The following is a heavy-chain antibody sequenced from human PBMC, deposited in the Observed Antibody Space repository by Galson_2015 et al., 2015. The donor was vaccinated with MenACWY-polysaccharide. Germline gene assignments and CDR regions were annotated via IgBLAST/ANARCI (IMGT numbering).Heavy chain of an antibody. Sequence: SVKVSCKVSGYTLTELSMHWVRQAPGKGLEWMGGFDPEDGETIYAQKFQGRVTMTEDTSTDTAYMELSSLRSEDTAVYYCATVPPKYDSSGVYWGQGTLVTVSS. CDR1: GYTLTELS. CDR2: FDPEDGET. J-gene: IGHJ4*02. V-gene: IGHV1-24*01. D-gene: IGHD3-22*01. CDR3: ATVPPKYDSSGVY.